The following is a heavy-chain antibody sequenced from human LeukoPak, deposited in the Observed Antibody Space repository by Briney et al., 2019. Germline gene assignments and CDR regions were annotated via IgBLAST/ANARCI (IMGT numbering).Heavy chain of an antibody. Sequence: GGSLTLSCAASGFTFSSYAMSWVRQAPGKGLEWVSAISGSGGSTYYADSVKGRFTISRDNSKNTLYLQMNSLRAEATAVYYCAKDIDGAPFYWGQGTLVTVSS. J-gene: IGHJ4*02. D-gene: IGHD5-24*01. V-gene: IGHV3-23*01. CDR2: ISGSGGST. CDR3: AKDIDGAPFY. CDR1: GFTFSSYA.